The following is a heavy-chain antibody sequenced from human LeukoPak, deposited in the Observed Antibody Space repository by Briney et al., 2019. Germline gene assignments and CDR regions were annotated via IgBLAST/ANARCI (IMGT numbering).Heavy chain of an antibody. D-gene: IGHD6-13*01. CDR2: ISAYNGNT. Sequence: ASVKVSCKASGYTFTSYGISWVRQATGQGLEWMGWISAYNGNTNYAQKLQGRVTMTTDTSTSTAYMELRSLRSDDTAVYYCARGDRYSSSWYCDYWGQGTLVTVSS. CDR3: ARGDRYSSSWYCDY. J-gene: IGHJ4*02. V-gene: IGHV1-18*01. CDR1: GYTFTSYG.